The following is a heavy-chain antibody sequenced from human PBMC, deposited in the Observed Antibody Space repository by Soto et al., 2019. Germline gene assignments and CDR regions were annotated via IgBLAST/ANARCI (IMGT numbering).Heavy chain of an antibody. CDR3: AGDSATSYNSRWYDDFDF. Sequence: VQLVESGGGLVQPGGSLRLSCAASGFTFSSCWMTWVRQAPGKGLEWVSDIKQDESKRYHVDSVEGRFTIPRDNAKNSLFLQMNSQRADLTAVYYCAGDSATSYNSRWYDDFDFWGRGTMVTVSS. V-gene: IGHV3-7*05. CDR1: GFTFSSCW. J-gene: IGHJ3*01. CDR2: IKQDESKR. D-gene: IGHD6-13*01.